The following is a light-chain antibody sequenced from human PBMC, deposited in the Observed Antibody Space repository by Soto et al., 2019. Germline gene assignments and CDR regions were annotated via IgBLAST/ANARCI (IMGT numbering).Light chain of an antibody. Sequence: QSALAQPPSASGSPGQSVTISCTGTSSDVGAYNYVSGYQQHPGKAPKLIIYDVSQRRSGVPDRFSGSKSGNTASLTVSGLQAEDEAVYNCNSFAGSAHVVFGGGTKVTVL. J-gene: IGLJ2*01. CDR3: NSFAGSAHVV. V-gene: IGLV2-8*01. CDR1: SSDVGAYNY. CDR2: DVS.